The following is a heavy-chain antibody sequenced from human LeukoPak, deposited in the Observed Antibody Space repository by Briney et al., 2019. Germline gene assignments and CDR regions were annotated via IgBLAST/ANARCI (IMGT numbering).Heavy chain of an antibody. CDR3: AKEFGALLSHTPIDC. J-gene: IGHJ4*02. CDR1: GFTFDDYA. D-gene: IGHD5-18*01. V-gene: IGHV3-9*01. CDR2: ISWNSGKI. Sequence: GGSLRLSCAASGFTFDDYAMHWVRQVPGKGLEWVSGISWNSGKIAYADSVKGRFTISRDNAKNSLYLQMNSLRAEDTALYYCAKEFGALLSHTPIDCWGQGTLVTVSS.